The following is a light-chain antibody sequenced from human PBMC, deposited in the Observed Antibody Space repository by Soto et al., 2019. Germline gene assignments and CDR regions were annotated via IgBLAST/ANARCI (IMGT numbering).Light chain of an antibody. J-gene: IGKJ1*01. CDR3: QQSYSSPPT. CDR2: AAS. V-gene: IGKV1-39*01. CDR1: QSISNH. Sequence: DIQMTQSPSSLSASVEDRVIITCRASQSISNHLNWYQQKPGKAPKLLIFAASSLQSGVPSRFSGSRSGPDFTLTISSLQPEDFATYYCQQSYSSPPTCGQGNKGDIK.